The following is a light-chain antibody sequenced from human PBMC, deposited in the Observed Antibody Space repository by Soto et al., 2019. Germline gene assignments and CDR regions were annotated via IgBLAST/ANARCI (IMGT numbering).Light chain of an antibody. Sequence: QSVLTQPASVSGSPGQSITISCTGTSSVVGGYNDVSWYQQPPGKAPKLMIYEVSNRPSGVSNRFSGSKSGNTASLTISGLQAEDEADYYCTSYTSSITYVFGTGTKGTVL. V-gene: IGLV2-14*01. CDR1: SSVVGGYND. J-gene: IGLJ1*01. CDR2: EVS. CDR3: TSYTSSITYV.